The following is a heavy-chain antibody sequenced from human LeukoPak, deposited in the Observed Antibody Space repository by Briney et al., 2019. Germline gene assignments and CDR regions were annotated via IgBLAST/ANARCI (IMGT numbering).Heavy chain of an antibody. CDR2: IRYDGSNK. CDR1: GFTFSSYG. Sequence: GGSLRLSCAASGFTFSSYGMHWVRQVPGKGLEWVAFIRYDGSNKYYADSVKGRFTISRDNSKNTLYLQMNSLRAEDTAVYYCAKDLGYNNYFDYWGQGTLVTVSS. D-gene: IGHD1-1*01. CDR3: AKDLGYNNYFDY. V-gene: IGHV3-30*02. J-gene: IGHJ4*02.